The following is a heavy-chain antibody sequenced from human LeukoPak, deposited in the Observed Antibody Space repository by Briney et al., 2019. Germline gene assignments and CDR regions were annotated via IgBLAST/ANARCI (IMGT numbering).Heavy chain of an antibody. CDR3: AKDSGWGLTGEYDS. CDR1: GFTFSIHG. V-gene: IGHV3-23*01. CDR2: ITGSGDTT. J-gene: IGHJ4*02. Sequence: PGGSLRLPCVASGFTFSIHGMSWVRQAPGKGLEWVSSITGSGDTTYYADSLKGRFTISRDNSKSILYLQMNSLRAKETAVYYCAKDSGWGLTGEYDSWGQGTLVTVSS. D-gene: IGHD2-21*02.